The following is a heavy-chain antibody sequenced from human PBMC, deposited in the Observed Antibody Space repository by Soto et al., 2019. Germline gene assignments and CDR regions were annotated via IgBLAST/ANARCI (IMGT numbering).Heavy chain of an antibody. J-gene: IGHJ3*02. CDR1: GGSISSGGYY. CDR2: IYYSGST. Sequence: SETLSLTCTVSGGSISSGGYYWSWIRQHPGKGLEWIGYIYYSGSTYYNPSLKSRVTISVDTSKNQFSLKLSSVTAADTAVYYCATHHVTIFGGVNNGGPDDAFDIWGQGTMVTVSS. D-gene: IGHD3-3*01. V-gene: IGHV4-31*03. CDR3: ATHHVTIFGGVNNGGPDDAFDI.